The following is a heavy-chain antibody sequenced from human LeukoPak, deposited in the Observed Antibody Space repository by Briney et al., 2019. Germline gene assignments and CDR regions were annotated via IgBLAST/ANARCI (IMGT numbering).Heavy chain of an antibody. D-gene: IGHD4-17*01. J-gene: IGHJ6*03. CDR1: GYSISSGYY. Sequence: PSETLSLTCAVSGYSISSGYYWGWIRQPPGKGPERIGSLYHSGSTYYNPSLKSRVTISVDTSKNQFSLKLSSVTAADTAVYYCARGVLLRSYYYYYYMDVWGKGTTVTVSS. CDR3: ARGVLLRSYYYYYYMDV. CDR2: LYHSGST. V-gene: IGHV4-38-2*01.